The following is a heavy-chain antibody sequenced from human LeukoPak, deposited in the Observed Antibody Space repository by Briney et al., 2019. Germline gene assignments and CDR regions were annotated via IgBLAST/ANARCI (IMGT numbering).Heavy chain of an antibody. CDR3: ARDWPYSSSWYWFDP. CDR2: IYTSGST. J-gene: IGHJ5*02. CDR1: GGSISSYY. V-gene: IGHV4-4*07. Sequence: PLETLSLTCTASGGSISSYYWSWLRQPAGKGLEWIGRIYTSGSTNYNSSLKSRVTMSVDTSKNQFSLKLSSVTAADTAVYYCARDWPYSSSWYWFDPGGQGTLVTVS. D-gene: IGHD6-13*01.